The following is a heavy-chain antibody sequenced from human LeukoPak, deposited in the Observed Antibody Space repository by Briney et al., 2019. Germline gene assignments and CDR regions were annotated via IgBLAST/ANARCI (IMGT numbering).Heavy chain of an antibody. J-gene: IGHJ4*02. CDR1: GFTFSSYE. D-gene: IGHD3-3*01. Sequence: PGGSLRLSCAASGFTFSSYEMNWVRQAPGKGLAWVSHSSSSGSTIYYAGFVKGRFTIARDNAKHSAYLLMTSLRAVETADYYWARGSLQSAYGFDEGGGGTLVTVP. CDR2: SSSSGSTI. CDR3: ARGSLQSAYGFDE. V-gene: IGHV3-48*03.